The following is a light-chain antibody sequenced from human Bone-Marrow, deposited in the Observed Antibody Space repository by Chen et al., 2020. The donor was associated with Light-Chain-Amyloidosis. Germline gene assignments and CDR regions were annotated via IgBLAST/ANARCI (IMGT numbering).Light chain of an antibody. V-gene: IGKV4-1*01. CDR3: QQYRSAPPTWT. Sequence: DIVMTQSPDSLAVSPGERATINCKSSQNVLYNSANKNYLAWYQQKPGQPPKLLIYLTSIRASGVPDRFSGSGSGTDFTLTISSLQAEDVAVYYCQQYRSAPPTWTFGQGTKVEI. CDR1: QNVLYNSANKNY. J-gene: IGKJ1*01. CDR2: LTS.